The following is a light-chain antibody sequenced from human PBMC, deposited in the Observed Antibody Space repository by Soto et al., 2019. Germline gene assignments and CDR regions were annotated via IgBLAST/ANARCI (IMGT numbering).Light chain of an antibody. CDR2: DAS. CDR3: QQHDDYSHAT. Sequence: IRMTQSPSSVSASTGDRVTISCRASQDISSFLAWYQHKPGKAPKLLIYDASTLQTGVPSRFRGSGFGTEFTLTISGLQPDDFATYYCQQHDDYSHATFGQGTK. CDR1: QDISSF. V-gene: IGKV1-5*01. J-gene: IGKJ2*01.